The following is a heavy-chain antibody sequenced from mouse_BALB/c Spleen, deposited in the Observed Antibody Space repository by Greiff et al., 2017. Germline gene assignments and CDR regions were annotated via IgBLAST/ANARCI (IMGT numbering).Heavy chain of an antibody. CDR1: GYTFTSYW. V-gene: IGHV1-7*01. Sequence: QVQLQQSGAELAKPGASVKMSCKASGYTFTSYWMHWVKQRPGQGLEWIGYINPSTGYTEYNQKFKDKATLTADKSSSTAYMQLSSLTSEDSAVYYCASGSTSGFADWGQGTLVTVSA. CDR2: INPSTGYT. CDR3: ASGSTSGFAD. J-gene: IGHJ3*01. D-gene: IGHD1-1*01.